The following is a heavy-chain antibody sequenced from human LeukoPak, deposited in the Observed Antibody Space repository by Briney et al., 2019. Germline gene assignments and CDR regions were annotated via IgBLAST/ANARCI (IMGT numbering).Heavy chain of an antibody. CDR3: TRGRGIAVPGPLFGY. D-gene: IGHD6-19*01. CDR1: GYTFTDYY. J-gene: IGHJ4*02. V-gene: IGHV1-2*02. Sequence: ASVKVSCKASGYTFTDYYMHRVRQAPGQGLEWMGWINPNSGGTNYVQKFQGRVTMTRDTSISTVYMEVNSLRSDDTAVYYCTRGRGIAVPGPLFGYWGQGTLVTVSS. CDR2: INPNSGGT.